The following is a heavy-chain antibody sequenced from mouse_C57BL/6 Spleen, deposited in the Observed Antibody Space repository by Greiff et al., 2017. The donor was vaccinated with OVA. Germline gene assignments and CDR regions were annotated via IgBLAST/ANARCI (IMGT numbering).Heavy chain of an antibody. V-gene: IGHV1-63*01. CDR3: ARNYGDYYSMDY. D-gene: IGHD1-1*01. J-gene: IGHJ4*01. Sequence: QVQLQQSGAELVRPGTSVKMSCKASGYTFTNYWIGWAKQRPGHGLEWIGDIYPGGGYTNYNEKFKGKATLTADKSSSTAYMQFSSLTSEDSAIYYCARNYGDYYSMDYWGQGTSVTVSS. CDR2: IYPGGGYT. CDR1: GYTFTNYW.